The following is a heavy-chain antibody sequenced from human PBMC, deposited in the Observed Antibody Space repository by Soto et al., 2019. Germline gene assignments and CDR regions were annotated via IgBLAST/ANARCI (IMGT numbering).Heavy chain of an antibody. Sequence: GGSLRLSCAASGFTVSSNYMSWVRQAPGKGLEWVSVIYSGGSTYYADSVKGRFTISRDNSKNTLYLQMNSLRAEDTAVYYCARSPMYSSGWYAREGRYYYYMDVWGKGTTVTVSS. D-gene: IGHD6-19*01. CDR1: GFTVSSNY. V-gene: IGHV3-66*01. CDR3: ARSPMYSSGWYAREGRYYYYMDV. CDR2: IYSGGST. J-gene: IGHJ6*03.